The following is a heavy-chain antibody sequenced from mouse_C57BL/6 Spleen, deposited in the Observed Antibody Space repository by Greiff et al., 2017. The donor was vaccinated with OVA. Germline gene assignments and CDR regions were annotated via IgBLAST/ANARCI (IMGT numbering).Heavy chain of an antibody. CDR3: ARRRYYGKGAMDY. CDR1: GYTFTGYW. CDR2: ILPGSGST. J-gene: IGHJ4*01. V-gene: IGHV1-9*01. Sequence: QVQLQQSGAELMKPGASVKLSCKATGYTFTGYWIEWVKQRPGHGLEWIGEILPGSGSTTYNEKLKGKATFTADTSSNTAYMQLSSLTTEDSAIYYCARRRYYGKGAMDYWGQGTSVTVSS. D-gene: IGHD1-1*01.